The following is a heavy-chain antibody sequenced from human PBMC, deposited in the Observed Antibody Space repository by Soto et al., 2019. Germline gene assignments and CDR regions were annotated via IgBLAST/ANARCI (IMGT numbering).Heavy chain of an antibody. V-gene: IGHV1-8*02. Sequence: SVKVSGKASGYNFNTFDIYWVRQATGHGLEWMGWMHPNSGNTGYAQELRGRVTMTRNTSNTTAYMELTSLTSDDTGVYYCAGGHFRYWGQGTLVTVSS. CDR3: AGGHFRY. CDR2: MHPNSGNT. D-gene: IGHD3-3*02. CDR1: GYNFNTFD. J-gene: IGHJ4*02.